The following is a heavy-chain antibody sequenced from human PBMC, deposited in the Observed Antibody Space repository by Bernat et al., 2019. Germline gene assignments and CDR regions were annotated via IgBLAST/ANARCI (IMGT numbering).Heavy chain of an antibody. J-gene: IGHJ4*02. Sequence: QVQLQESGPGLVKPSETLSLTCTVSGVSISSYYWSWIRQPPGKGLEWIGYIYYSGSTNYNPSLKSRVTISVDTSKNQFSLKLSSVTAADTAVYYCARRGIGNFDYWGQGTLVTVSS. D-gene: IGHD3-16*02. CDR3: ARRGIGNFDY. CDR2: IYYSGST. CDR1: GVSISSYY. V-gene: IGHV4-59*08.